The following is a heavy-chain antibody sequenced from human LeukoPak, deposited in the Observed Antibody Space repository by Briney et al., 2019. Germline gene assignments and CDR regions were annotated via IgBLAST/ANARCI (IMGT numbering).Heavy chain of an antibody. CDR1: GGTFSSYA. CDR3: AREQPDTMIVVS. D-gene: IGHD3-22*01. J-gene: IGHJ4*02. V-gene: IGHV1-69*04. CDR2: IIPILGIA. Sequence: VASVKVSCKAYGGTFSSYAISWVRQAPGQGLEWMGRIIPILGIANYAQKFQGRVTITADKSTSTAYMELSSLRSEDTAVYYCAREQPDTMIVVSWGQGTLVTVSS.